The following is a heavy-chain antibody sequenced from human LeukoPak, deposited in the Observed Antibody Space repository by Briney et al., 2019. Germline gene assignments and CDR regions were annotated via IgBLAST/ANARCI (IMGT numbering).Heavy chain of an antibody. CDR1: GDSISSYY. Sequence: SETLSLTCTVSGDSISSYYWSWIRQPPGKGLEWIGYIYYTGSTNYNPPLKSRVTISVDTFKNQFSQKLGSVTAADTAVYYCARVRHGWLDPWGQGTLVTVSS. CDR3: ARVRHGWLDP. D-gene: IGHD3-16*01. CDR2: IYYTGST. V-gene: IGHV4-59*01. J-gene: IGHJ5*02.